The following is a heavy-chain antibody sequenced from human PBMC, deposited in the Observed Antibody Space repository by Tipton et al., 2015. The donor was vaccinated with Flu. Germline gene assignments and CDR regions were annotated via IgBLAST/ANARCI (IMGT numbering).Heavy chain of an antibody. CDR1: GGSFSGYY. V-gene: IGHV4-34*01. J-gene: IGHJ4*02. CDR3: ARRGGYFIPDDY. D-gene: IGHD3-22*01. Sequence: AGLVKPSETLSLTCAVYGGSFSGYYWSWIRQPPGKGLEWIGEINHSGSTNYNPSLKSRVTISVDTSKNQFSLKLSSVTAADTAVYYCARRGGYFIPDDYWGQGTLVTVSS. CDR2: INHSGST.